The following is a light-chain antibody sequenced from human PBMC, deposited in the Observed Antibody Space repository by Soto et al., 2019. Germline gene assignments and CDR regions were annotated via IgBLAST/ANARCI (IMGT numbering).Light chain of an antibody. CDR3: QHYGSLSWT. V-gene: IGKV3-20*01. CDR2: GAS. J-gene: IGKJ1*01. Sequence: EIVLTQSPGTLSLSPGERATLSCRASQILDRNYLAWYQQKPGQAPKIIIFGASGRATGIPDRFSGSGCGTDFTLTISRLEPDDFAVYYCQHYGSLSWTFGQGTKVEIK. CDR1: QILDRNY.